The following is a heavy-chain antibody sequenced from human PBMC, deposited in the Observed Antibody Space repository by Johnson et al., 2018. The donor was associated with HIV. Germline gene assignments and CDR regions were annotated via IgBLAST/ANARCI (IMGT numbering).Heavy chain of an antibody. CDR1: GFTVSSNY. D-gene: IGHD7-27*01. Sequence: VQLVESGGGLVQPGGSLRLSCAASGFTVSSNYMNWVRQAPGKGLDWVSLTYSGDSTYYADSVKGRFSITRDNSKNTLYLQMNSLRAEDTAVYYCARERGLGHAFDIWGQGTMVTVSS. J-gene: IGHJ3*02. CDR2: TYSGDST. CDR3: ARERGLGHAFDI. V-gene: IGHV3-66*01.